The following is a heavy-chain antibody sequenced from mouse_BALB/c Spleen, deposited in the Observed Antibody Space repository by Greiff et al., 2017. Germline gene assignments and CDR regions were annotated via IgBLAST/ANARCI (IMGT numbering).Heavy chain of an antibody. CDR3: TRALLRGYFDV. V-gene: IGHV1-5*01. Sequence: VQLQQSGTVLARPGASVKMSCKASGYTFTSYWMHWVKQRPGQGLEWIGAIYPGNSDTSYNQKFKGKAKLTAVTSTSTAYMELSSLTNEDSAVYYCTRALLRGYFDVWGAGTTVTVSS. CDR1: GYTFTSYW. CDR2: IYPGNSDT. J-gene: IGHJ1*01. D-gene: IGHD1-1*01.